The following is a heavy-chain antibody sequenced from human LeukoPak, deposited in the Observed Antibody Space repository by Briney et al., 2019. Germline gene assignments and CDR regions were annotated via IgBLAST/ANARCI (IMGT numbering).Heavy chain of an antibody. CDR2: IYHSGST. CDR1: GGSISSGGYS. CDR3: ARDQKGFDY. J-gene: IGHJ4*02. V-gene: IGHV4-30-2*01. Sequence: SETLSLTCAVSGGSISSGGYSWSWIRQPPGKGLEWIGYIYHSGSTYYNPSLKSRVTISVDRSKNQFSLKLSSVTAADTAVYYCARDQKGFDYWGQGTLVTVSS.